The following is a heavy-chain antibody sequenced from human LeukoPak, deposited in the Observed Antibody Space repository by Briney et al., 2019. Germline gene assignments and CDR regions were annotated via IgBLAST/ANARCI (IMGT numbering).Heavy chain of an antibody. Sequence: SETLSLTCTVSGDSVTSGGYFWTWIRQHPGKGLEWIGYISNSGTTSYSPSLKSRVSISVDTSNDQFSLRLSSVTAADTAVYYCARDVVVTSSPDAFDIWGQGTMVTVSS. V-gene: IGHV4-31*03. CDR3: ARDVVVTSSPDAFDI. CDR2: ISNSGTT. CDR1: GDSVTSGGYF. D-gene: IGHD2-21*02. J-gene: IGHJ3*02.